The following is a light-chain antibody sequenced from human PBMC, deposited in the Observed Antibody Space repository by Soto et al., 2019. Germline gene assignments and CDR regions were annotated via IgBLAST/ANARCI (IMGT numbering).Light chain of an antibody. CDR3: AAWDDSLNGVV. CDR1: SSNIGSNT. V-gene: IGLV1-44*01. Sequence: QSVLTQPPSASGTPGQRVTISCSGSSSNIGSNTVNWYQQLPGTAPTLLIYSNNQRPSWVPDRFSGSKSGTSASLAISGLQYEDEDDYYCAAWDDSLNGVVFGGGTKLTVL. CDR2: SNN. J-gene: IGLJ2*01.